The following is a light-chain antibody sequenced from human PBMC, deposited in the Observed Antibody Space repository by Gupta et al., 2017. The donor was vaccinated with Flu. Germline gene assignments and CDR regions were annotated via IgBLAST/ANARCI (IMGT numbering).Light chain of an antibody. CDR3: CSYGGNYVL. CDR2: DVS. CDR1: SRDVGGYDY. Sequence: QSALTQPRSVPGSPGQAVTISCTGTSRDVGGYDYVSWYQQHPGKVPKVIIYDVSERPSGVPDRFSGSKSGNTASLTISKLQADDEADYYCCSYGGNYVLFGGGTSLTVL. V-gene: IGLV2-11*01. J-gene: IGLJ2*01.